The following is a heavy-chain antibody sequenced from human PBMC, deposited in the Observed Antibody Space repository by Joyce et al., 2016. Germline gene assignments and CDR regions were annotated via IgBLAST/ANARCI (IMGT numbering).Heavy chain of an antibody. V-gene: IGHV3-53*01. J-gene: IGHJ4*02. CDR1: GFTVSNNY. CDR3: ARVPGFH. Sequence: EVQLVESGGGLIQPGGSLRLSCAASGFTVSNNYMTWVRQAPGKGLEWFSFIYSGGDTYYADSVKGRFTISRDKNTRYLQMNSLRVEDTAVYYCARVPGFHWGQGTLVTVSS. CDR2: IYSGGDT.